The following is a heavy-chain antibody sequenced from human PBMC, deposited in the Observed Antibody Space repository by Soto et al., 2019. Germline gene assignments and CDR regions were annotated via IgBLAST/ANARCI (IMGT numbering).Heavy chain of an antibody. Sequence: QVQLVESGGGVVQPGRSLRLSCAASGFTFSSYGMHWVRQAPGKGLEWVAVIWYDGSNKYYADSVKGRFTISRDNSKNTLYLQMNSLIAEDTAVYYCASSIHIAVAGHDAFDIWGQGTMVTVSS. CDR2: IWYDGSNK. D-gene: IGHD6-19*01. CDR1: GFTFSSYG. J-gene: IGHJ3*02. CDR3: ASSIHIAVAGHDAFDI. V-gene: IGHV3-33*01.